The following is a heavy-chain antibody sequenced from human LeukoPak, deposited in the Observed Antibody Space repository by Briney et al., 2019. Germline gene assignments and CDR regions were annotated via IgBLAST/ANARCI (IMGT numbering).Heavy chain of an antibody. CDR3: ARDGGSSGYTDY. CDR1: GGSFSGYY. V-gene: IGHV4-34*01. J-gene: IGHJ4*02. CDR2: INHSGST. D-gene: IGHD3-22*01. Sequence: PSETLSLTCAVYGGSFSGYYWSWIRQPPGKGLEWIGEINHSGSTNYNPSLKSRVTISVDTSKNQFSLKLSSVTAADTAVYYCARDGGSSGYTDYWGQGTLVTVSS.